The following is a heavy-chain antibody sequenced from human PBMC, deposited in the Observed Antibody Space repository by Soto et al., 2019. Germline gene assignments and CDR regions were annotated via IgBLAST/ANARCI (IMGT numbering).Heavy chain of an antibody. Sequence: EVQLVESGGGLVQPGGSLRLSCAASGFTFSAHYMDWVRQAPGKGLEWVGRIKNKANSYTTEYAASVEGRFTISREDSQNYLYLQMNSLKTEETAVYYCARVSLVGPSGGRYFDYWGQGSQVAVSS. D-gene: IGHD1-26*01. CDR2: IKNKANSYTT. V-gene: IGHV3-72*01. J-gene: IGHJ4*02. CDR1: GFTFSAHY. CDR3: ARVSLVGPSGGRYFDY.